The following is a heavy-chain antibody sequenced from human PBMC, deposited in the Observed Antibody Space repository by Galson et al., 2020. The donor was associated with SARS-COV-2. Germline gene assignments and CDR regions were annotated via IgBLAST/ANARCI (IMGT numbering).Heavy chain of an antibody. CDR1: GFTFDSYA. D-gene: IGHD6-6*01. V-gene: IGHV3-23*01. J-gene: IGHJ4*02. Sequence: GGSLRLSCAASGFTFDSYAMTWVRQAPGKGLEWVSVISGSGDSSYYADSVEGRFTISRDNSKNTLYLQLNDLRAEDTAVYYCAKSRGDYSSSKTGFDYWGQGTLVTVSS. CDR3: AKSRGDYSSSKTGFDY. CDR2: ISGSGDSS.